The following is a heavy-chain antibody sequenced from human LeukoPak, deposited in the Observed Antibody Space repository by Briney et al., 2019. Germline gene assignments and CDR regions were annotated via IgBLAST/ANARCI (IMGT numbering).Heavy chain of an antibody. CDR1: GFTFSSYA. Sequence: GGSLRLSCAASGFTFSSYAMSWVRQAPGKGLEWVSSISSSSSYIYYADSVKGRFTISRDNAKNSLYLQMNSLRAEDTAVYYCATLVEMANIQHWGQGTLVTVSS. CDR2: ISSSSSYI. CDR3: ATLVEMANIQH. V-gene: IGHV3-21*01. D-gene: IGHD5-24*01. J-gene: IGHJ1*01.